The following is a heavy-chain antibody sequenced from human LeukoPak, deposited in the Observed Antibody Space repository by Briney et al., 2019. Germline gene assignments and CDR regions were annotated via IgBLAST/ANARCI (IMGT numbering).Heavy chain of an antibody. CDR1: GDSVPSSSAT. CDR2: TYYRSKWYN. D-gene: IGHD3-16*01. V-gene: IGHV6-1*01. Sequence: SQTLSLTFAISGDSVPSSSATWNWIRQSPSRGLEWLGRTYYRSKWYNDYAVSVKSRITINPDTSKNQFSLQLNSVTPEDTAVYFCARGGDRPGRYYYGMDVWGQGTTVTVSS. CDR3: ARGGDRPGRYYYGMDV. J-gene: IGHJ6*02.